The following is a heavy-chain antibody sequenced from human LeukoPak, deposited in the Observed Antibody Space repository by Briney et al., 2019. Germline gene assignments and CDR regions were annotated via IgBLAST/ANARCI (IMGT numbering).Heavy chain of an antibody. CDR3: ARSVVVAAGDWFDP. Sequence: PSETLSLTCTVSGGSISSGGYYWSWIRQHPGKGLEWIGYIYYSGSTYYSPSLKSRVTISVDTSKNQFSLKLSSVTAADTAVYYCARSVVVAAGDWFDPWGQGTLVTVSS. D-gene: IGHD2-15*01. V-gene: IGHV4-31*03. J-gene: IGHJ5*02. CDR2: IYYSGST. CDR1: GGSISSGGYY.